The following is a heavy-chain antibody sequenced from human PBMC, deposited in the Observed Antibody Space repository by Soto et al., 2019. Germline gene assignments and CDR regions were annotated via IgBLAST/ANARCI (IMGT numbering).Heavy chain of an antibody. CDR2: IIPLFGTA. J-gene: IGHJ4*02. CDR1: GGIFSSNT. CDR3: ASKAACGGDCYAFDS. D-gene: IGHD2-21*02. V-gene: IGHV1-69*06. Sequence: QVYLVQSGAEVKKPGSSVKISCKASGGIFSSNTINWVRQAAGQGREWMGGIIPLFGTANYAEKFKGRVTITADKSTKTEYMELTSLRSEDTAVYYCASKAACGGDCYAFDSWGQGTLVTVSS.